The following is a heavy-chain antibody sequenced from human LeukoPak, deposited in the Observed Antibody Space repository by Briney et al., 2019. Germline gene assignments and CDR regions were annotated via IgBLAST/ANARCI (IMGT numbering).Heavy chain of an antibody. CDR2: IYTSGST. D-gene: IGHD2-21*02. J-gene: IGHJ4*02. CDR3: ARESSGGDCYFPS. V-gene: IGHV4-4*07. CDR1: GGSISSYY. Sequence: SETLSLTCTVSGGSISSYYWSWIRQPAGKGLEWIGRIYTSGSTNYNPSLKSRVTMSVDASKNQLSLKLSSVTAADTAVYYCARESSGGDCYFPSWGQGTLVTVSS.